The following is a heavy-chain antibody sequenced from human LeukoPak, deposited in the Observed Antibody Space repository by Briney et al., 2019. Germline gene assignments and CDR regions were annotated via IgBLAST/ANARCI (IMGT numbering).Heavy chain of an antibody. Sequence: GGSLRLSCAASGFTFSSYAMSWVRQAPGKGLEWVSAISGSGGSTYYADSVKGRFTISRDNSKNTLYLQMNSLRVEDTAVYHCAGALGWNDYFDYWGQGSLVSVSS. CDR2: ISGSGGST. V-gene: IGHV3-23*01. D-gene: IGHD1-1*01. J-gene: IGHJ4*02. CDR3: AGALGWNDYFDY. CDR1: GFTFSSYA.